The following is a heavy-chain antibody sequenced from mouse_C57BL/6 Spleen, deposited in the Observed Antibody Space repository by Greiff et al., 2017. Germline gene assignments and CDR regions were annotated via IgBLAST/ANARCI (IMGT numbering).Heavy chain of an antibody. V-gene: IGHV1-53*01. J-gene: IGHJ1*03. Sequence: VQLQQPGTELVKPGASVKLSCKASGYTFTSYWMHWVKQRPGQGLEWIGNINPSNGGTNYNEKFKSKATLTVDKSSSTAYMQISSLTSEDSAVYDCARADGYYWYFDVWGTGTTVTVSS. D-gene: IGHD2-3*01. CDR2: INPSNGGT. CDR3: ARADGYYWYFDV. CDR1: GYTFTSYW.